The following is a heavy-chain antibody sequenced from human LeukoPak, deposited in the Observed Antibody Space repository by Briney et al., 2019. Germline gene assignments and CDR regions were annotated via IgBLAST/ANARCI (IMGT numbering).Heavy chain of an antibody. Sequence: SETLSLTCAVSGGSISSGGYSWSWIRQPPGKGLEWIGYIYYSGSTYYNPSLKSRVTISVDTSKNQFSLKLSSVTAADTAVYYCARGYGDYSFAFDIWGQGTMVTVSS. CDR2: IYYSGST. CDR3: ARGYGDYSFAFDI. J-gene: IGHJ3*02. V-gene: IGHV4-30-4*07. D-gene: IGHD4-17*01. CDR1: GGSISSGGYS.